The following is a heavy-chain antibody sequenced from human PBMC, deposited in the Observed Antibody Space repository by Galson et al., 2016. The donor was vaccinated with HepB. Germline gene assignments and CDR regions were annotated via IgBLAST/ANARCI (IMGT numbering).Heavy chain of an antibody. J-gene: IGHJ3*02. CDR2: INHRGSS. V-gene: IGHV4-4*02. CDR1: GGSISSSYR. CDR3: ARGLRITLIRGVPASDI. D-gene: IGHD3-10*01. Sequence: SETLSLTCAVSGGSISSSYRWSWVRQPPGKGLEWIGEINHRGSSNYNPSLKSRVTMSVDTSKNQFSLSLSSVTAADTAVYFCARGLRITLIRGVPASDIWGQGTMVTVSS.